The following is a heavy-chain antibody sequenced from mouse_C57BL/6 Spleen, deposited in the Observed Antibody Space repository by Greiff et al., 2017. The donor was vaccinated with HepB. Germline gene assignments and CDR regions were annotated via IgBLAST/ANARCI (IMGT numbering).Heavy chain of an antibody. CDR1: GYTFTSYG. V-gene: IGHV1-81*01. J-gene: IGHJ2*01. CDR3: ARDYYGSSLSFDY. Sequence: QVQLKESGAELARPGASVKLSCKASGYTFTSYGISWVKQRTGQGLEWIGEIYPRSGNTYYNEKFKGKATLTADKSSSTAYMELRSLTSEDSAVYFCARDYYGSSLSFDYWGQGTTLTVSS. D-gene: IGHD1-1*01. CDR2: IYPRSGNT.